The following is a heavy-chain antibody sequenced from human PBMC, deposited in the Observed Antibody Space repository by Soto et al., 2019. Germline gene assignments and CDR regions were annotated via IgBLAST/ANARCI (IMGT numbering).Heavy chain of an antibody. D-gene: IGHD3-9*01. CDR3: ATGDILTGYPYEYFQH. J-gene: IGHJ1*01. CDR2: FDPEDGET. CDR1: GYTLTELS. Sequence: ASVKVSCKVSGYTLTELSMHWVRQAPGKGLEWMGGFDPEDGETIYAQKFQGRVTMTEDTSTDTAYMELSSLRSEDTAVYYCATGDILTGYPYEYFQHWGQGTLVTAPQ. V-gene: IGHV1-24*01.